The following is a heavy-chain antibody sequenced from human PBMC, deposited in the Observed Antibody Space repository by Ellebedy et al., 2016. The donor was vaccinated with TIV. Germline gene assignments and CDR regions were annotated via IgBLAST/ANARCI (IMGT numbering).Heavy chain of an antibody. CDR3: ARDRSAVQLWFGFDY. CDR1: GFIFSGYS. V-gene: IGHV3-33*08. D-gene: IGHD5-18*01. Sequence: GESLKISCTAPGFIFSGYSMDWVRQAPGKGLEWVAVIWYDGTDKYYADSVKGRFTISRDNSKNTLYLQMNSLRAEDTAVYYCARDRSAVQLWFGFDYWGQGTLVTVSS. CDR2: IWYDGTDK. J-gene: IGHJ4*02.